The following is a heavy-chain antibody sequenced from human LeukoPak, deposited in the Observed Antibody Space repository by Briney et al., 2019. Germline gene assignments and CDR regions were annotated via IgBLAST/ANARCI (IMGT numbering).Heavy chain of an antibody. J-gene: IGHJ4*02. Sequence: PGGSLRLSCTASGFTFGDYAMSWVRQAPGKGLEWAGFIRSKAYGGTTEYAASVKGRFTISRDDSKSIAYLQMNSLKTEDTAVYYCTRDSDSSGYSTLFDYWGQGTLVTVSS. D-gene: IGHD3-22*01. V-gene: IGHV3-49*04. CDR2: IRSKAYGGTT. CDR1: GFTFGDYA. CDR3: TRDSDSSGYSTLFDY.